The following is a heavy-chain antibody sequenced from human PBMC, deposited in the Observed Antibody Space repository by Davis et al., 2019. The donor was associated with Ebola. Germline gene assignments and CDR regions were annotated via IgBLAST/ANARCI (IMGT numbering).Heavy chain of an antibody. CDR2: ITMDGSRQ. CDR3: TRDVGWYRLEY. V-gene: IGHV3-7*01. Sequence: GESLKISCEASGFSFSNYWMGWVRPAPGKGLEWVANITMDGSRQQYADSVRGRFSISRDNGKNSLYLQLNSLRAEDTAVYYCTRDVGWYRLEYWGQGTLVSVSS. CDR1: GFSFSNYW. J-gene: IGHJ4*02. D-gene: IGHD6-19*01.